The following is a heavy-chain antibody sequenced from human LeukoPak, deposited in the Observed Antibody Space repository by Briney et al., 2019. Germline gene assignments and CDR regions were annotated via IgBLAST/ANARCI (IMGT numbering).Heavy chain of an antibody. D-gene: IGHD3-16*01. CDR1: GSSITNTYY. Sequence: AETLSLTCTFSGSSITNTYYWAWFRPPPGKGLYWIATLFQLQTFRTFSNPSVESRVPLSMDTSKNQFSLNLTCVTAADTVLYFCARVLNVPKLIGSWGQGTLVTVSS. CDR2: LFQLQTFRT. V-gene: IGHV4-38-2*02. J-gene: IGHJ4*02. CDR3: ARVLNVPKLIGS.